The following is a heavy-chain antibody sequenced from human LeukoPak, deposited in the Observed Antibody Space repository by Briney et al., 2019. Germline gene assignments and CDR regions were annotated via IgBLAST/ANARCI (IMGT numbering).Heavy chain of an antibody. CDR1: GYTFTSYG. J-gene: IGHJ3*02. CDR2: ISAYNGNT. Sequence: ASVKVSCKASGYTFTSYGISWVRQAPGQGLEWMGWISAYNGNTNYAQKLQGRVTMTTDTSTSTAYMELRSLRSDDTAVYYCARPVSDCSSTSCYTIFAFDIWGQGTMVTVSS. D-gene: IGHD2-2*02. V-gene: IGHV1-18*01. CDR3: ARPVSDCSSTSCYTIFAFDI.